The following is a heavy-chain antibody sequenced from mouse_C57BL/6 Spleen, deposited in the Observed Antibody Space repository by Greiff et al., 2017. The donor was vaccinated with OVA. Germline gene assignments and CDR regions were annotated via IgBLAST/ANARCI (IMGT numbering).Heavy chain of an antibody. CDR3: ARSERYGSSVSLDY. CDR1: GYAFSSSW. Sequence: QVQLQQSGPELVKPGASVKISCKASGYAFSSSWMNWVKQRPGKGLEWIGRIYPGDGDTNYNGKFKGKATLTADKSSSTAYMQLSSLTSEDSAVYFCARSERYGSSVSLDYWGKGTTLTVSS. V-gene: IGHV1-82*01. CDR2: IYPGDGDT. J-gene: IGHJ2*01. D-gene: IGHD1-1*01.